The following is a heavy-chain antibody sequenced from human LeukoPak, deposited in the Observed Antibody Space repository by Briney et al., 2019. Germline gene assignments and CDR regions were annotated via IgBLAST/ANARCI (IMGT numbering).Heavy chain of an antibody. J-gene: IGHJ5*02. CDR2: ISAYNGNT. V-gene: IGHV1-18*01. CDR3: ARDPAPICSGGSCYRLNWFDP. Sequence: ASVKVSCKASGYTFTSYGISWVRQAPGQGLEWVGWISAYNGNTNYAQKLQGRVTMTTDTSTSTAYMELRSLRSDDTAVYYCARDPAPICSGGSCYRLNWFDPWGQGTLVTVSS. CDR1: GYTFTSYG. D-gene: IGHD2-15*01.